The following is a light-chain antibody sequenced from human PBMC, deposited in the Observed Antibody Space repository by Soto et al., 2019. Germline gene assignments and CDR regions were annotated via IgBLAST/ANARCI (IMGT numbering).Light chain of an antibody. CDR3: QQSYSSPTA. CDR2: GAS. CDR1: QSIGKH. J-gene: IGKJ5*01. V-gene: IGKV1-39*01. Sequence: IPLIPSPSFLTASVGDRVTITCRASQSIGKHLNWYQQKPGKAPKFLIYGASTLQSGVPSRFTGSGSGTDFTLTVNSLQAEDFAIYYCQQSYSSPTAFGQGTRLEI.